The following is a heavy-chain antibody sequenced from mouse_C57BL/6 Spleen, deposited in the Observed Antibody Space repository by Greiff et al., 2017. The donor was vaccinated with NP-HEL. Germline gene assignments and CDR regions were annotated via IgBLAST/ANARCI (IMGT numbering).Heavy chain of an antibody. CDR2: INPGSGGT. J-gene: IGHJ3*01. D-gene: IGHD2-4*01. CDR1: GYAFTDYL. V-gene: IGHV1-54*01. CDR3: ARSLYDYDGFAY. Sequence: VQLQQSGAELVRPGTSVKVSCKASGYAFTDYLIEWVKQRPGQGLEWIGEINPGSGGTNYNEKFKGKATLTADKSSSTAYMQLSSLTSDDSAVYFCARSLYDYDGFAYWGQGTLVTVSA.